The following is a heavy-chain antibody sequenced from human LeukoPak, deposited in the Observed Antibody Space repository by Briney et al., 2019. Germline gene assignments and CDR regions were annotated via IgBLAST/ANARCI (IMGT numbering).Heavy chain of an antibody. CDR2: INHSGNN. Sequence: PSETLSLTCAVYGGSFSGYYWSWIRQPPGKGLEWIGEINHSGNNNYNPSLKSRVIISVDTSKNQFSLKLTSVTAADTAVYCCAREGPQGDTKALRILYAMDVWGQGTTVTVSS. V-gene: IGHV4-34*01. CDR1: GGSFSGYY. J-gene: IGHJ6*02. CDR3: AREGPQGDTKALRILYAMDV. D-gene: IGHD2-21*02.